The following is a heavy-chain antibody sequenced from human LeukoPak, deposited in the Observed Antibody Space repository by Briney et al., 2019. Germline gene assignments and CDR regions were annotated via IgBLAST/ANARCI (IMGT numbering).Heavy chain of an antibody. CDR2: INWNGSST. Sequence: GGSLRLSCAASGFTFDDYGMSWVRQAPGKGLEWVSGINWNGSSTGYADSVKGRFTISRDNAKNSLYLQMNSLRAEDTALYYCARDSSYYYYYYMDVWGKGTTVTVSS. J-gene: IGHJ6*03. V-gene: IGHV3-20*04. CDR1: GFTFDDYG. CDR3: ARDSSYYYYYYMDV.